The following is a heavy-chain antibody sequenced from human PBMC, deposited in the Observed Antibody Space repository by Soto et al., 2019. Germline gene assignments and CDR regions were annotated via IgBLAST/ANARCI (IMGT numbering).Heavy chain of an antibody. CDR3: ARLNWNDDNWFDP. V-gene: IGHV4-39*01. Sequence: SETLSLTCTVSGGSISSSSYYWGWIRQPPGKGLEWIGSIYYSGSTYYNPSLKSRVTISVDTSKNQFSLKLSSVTAADTAVYYCARLNWNDDNWFDPWGQGTLVTVSS. CDR1: GGSISSSSYY. D-gene: IGHD1-1*01. CDR2: IYYSGST. J-gene: IGHJ5*02.